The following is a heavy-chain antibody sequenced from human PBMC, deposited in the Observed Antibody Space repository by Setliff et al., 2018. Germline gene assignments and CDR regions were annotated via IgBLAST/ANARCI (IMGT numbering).Heavy chain of an antibody. V-gene: IGHV3-23*01. CDR1: GFTFSNYE. Sequence: GGSLRLSCVASGFTFSNYEFNWVRQAPGKGLEWISAISANAGSTYYADSVKGRFTISRDNSKNTLYLQMNSLRPEDTAVYYCARTCSGSGCYAGLESWGQGTPVTVSS. CDR2: ISANAGST. CDR3: ARTCSGSGCYAGLES. D-gene: IGHD2-15*01. J-gene: IGHJ4*02.